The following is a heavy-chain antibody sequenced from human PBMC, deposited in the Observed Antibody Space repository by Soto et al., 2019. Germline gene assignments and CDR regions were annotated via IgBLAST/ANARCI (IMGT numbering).Heavy chain of an antibody. D-gene: IGHD3-22*01. J-gene: IGHJ6*02. CDR1: GFPFTNYF. V-gene: IGHV1-46*01. Sequence: ASVKVSCKTSGFPFTNYFVHWVRQAPGQGLEWMGAINPGNRITNYALKFQGRVAMTRDTSTNTVYLELSSLRSEDTAVYSCARDPNYYDFWAGSYYYHGMDVWGQGTTVTVSS. CDR2: INPGNRIT. CDR3: ARDPNYYDFWAGSYYYHGMDV.